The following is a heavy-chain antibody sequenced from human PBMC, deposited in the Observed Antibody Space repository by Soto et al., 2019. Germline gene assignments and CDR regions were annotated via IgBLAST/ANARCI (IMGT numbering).Heavy chain of an antibody. Sequence: GGSLRLSCAASGFTFSSYGMHWVRQAPGKGLEWVAVIWYDGSNKYYADSVKGRFTISRDNSKNTLYLQMNSLRAEDTAVYYCARGGYSSGWYFDWGQGTLVTVSS. CDR1: GFTFSSYG. CDR2: IWYDGSNK. CDR3: ARGGYSSGWYFD. V-gene: IGHV3-33*01. J-gene: IGHJ4*02. D-gene: IGHD6-19*01.